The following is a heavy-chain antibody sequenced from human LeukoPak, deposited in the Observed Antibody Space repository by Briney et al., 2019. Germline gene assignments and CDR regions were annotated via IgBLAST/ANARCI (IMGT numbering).Heavy chain of an antibody. D-gene: IGHD3-22*01. Sequence: ASVKVSCKASGGTFSSYAISWVRQAPGQGLEWMGWINTNTGNPTYAQGFTGRFVFSLDTSVSTAYLQISSLKAEDTAVYYCAREPGADDSSGYVDYWGQGTLVTVSS. V-gene: IGHV7-4-1*02. CDR1: GGTFSSYA. CDR2: INTNTGNP. J-gene: IGHJ4*02. CDR3: AREPGADDSSGYVDY.